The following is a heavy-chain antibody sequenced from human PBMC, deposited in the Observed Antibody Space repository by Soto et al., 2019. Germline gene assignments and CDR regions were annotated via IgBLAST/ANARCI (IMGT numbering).Heavy chain of an antibody. Sequence: EVQLVESGGGVVQPGGSLRLSCPASGLTVNTHWMHWVRQDPGKGLVWVSRIYFDGITTHYADSVKGRLTVSRDNAKNTVYLHVNTLRDEDTAVYYCARGGAMGVDYWGQGTLVTVSS. J-gene: IGHJ4*02. CDR3: ARGGAMGVDY. V-gene: IGHV3-74*01. D-gene: IGHD1-26*01. CDR1: GLTVNTHW. CDR2: IYFDGITT.